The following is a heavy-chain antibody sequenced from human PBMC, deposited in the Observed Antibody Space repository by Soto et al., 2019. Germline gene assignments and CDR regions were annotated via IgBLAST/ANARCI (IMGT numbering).Heavy chain of an antibody. CDR2: ISGSGGST. Sequence: EVQLLESGGGLVQPGGSLRLSCAASGFTFSRYAMSWVRQAPVKGLEWVSAISGSGGSTYYADSVKGRFTISRDNSKNTLYLQMNSLRAEDTAVYYCAKPIPVVPRYCCSWFDPWCQGTLVTVSS. CDR3: AKPIPVVPRYCCSWFDP. D-gene: IGHD2-2*01. CDR1: GFTFSRYA. J-gene: IGHJ5*02. V-gene: IGHV3-23*01.